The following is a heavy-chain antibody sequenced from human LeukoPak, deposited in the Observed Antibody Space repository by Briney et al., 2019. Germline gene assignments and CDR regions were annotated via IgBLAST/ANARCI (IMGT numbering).Heavy chain of an antibody. CDR3: AKNFAAGTEYLQH. J-gene: IGHJ1*01. D-gene: IGHD6-13*01. V-gene: IGHV3-23*01. CDR2: ISGGSTST. CDR1: GFTFSSFA. Sequence: GGSLRLSCVASGFTFSSFAMTWVRQAPGKGLEWVSAISGGSTSTYYTDSVKGRFTISRDNSKNTLFLQMNSLRAEDTAVYYCAKNFAAGTEYLQHWGQGTLVTVSS.